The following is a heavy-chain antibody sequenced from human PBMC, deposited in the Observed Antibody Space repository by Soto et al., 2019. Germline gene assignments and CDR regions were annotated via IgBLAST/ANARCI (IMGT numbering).Heavy chain of an antibody. V-gene: IGHV3-23*01. CDR2: ISGSGGST. CDR1: GFTFSSYA. Sequence: EVQLLESGGGLVQPGGSLRLSCAASGFTFSSYAMSWVRQAPGKGLEWVSAISGSGGSTYYADSGKGRFTISRDNSKNTLYLQMNRLRAEDTAVYYCAKKRTVTTLTDAFDIWGQGTMVTVSS. CDR3: AKKRTVTTLTDAFDI. J-gene: IGHJ3*02. D-gene: IGHD4-4*01.